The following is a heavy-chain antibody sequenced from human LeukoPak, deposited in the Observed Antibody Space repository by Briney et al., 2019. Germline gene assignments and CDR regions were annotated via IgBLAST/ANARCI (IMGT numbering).Heavy chain of an antibody. Sequence: PSETLSLTCTVSGGSISSYYWSWIRQPPGKGLEWIGYIYYSGSTNYNPSLKSRVTISVDTSKNQFSLKLSSVTAADTAVYYCARGCRCSSTSCFCTNNWFDPWGQGTLVTVSS. CDR2: IYYSGST. CDR3: ARGCRCSSTSCFCTNNWFDP. D-gene: IGHD2-2*01. J-gene: IGHJ5*02. V-gene: IGHV4-59*12. CDR1: GGSISSYY.